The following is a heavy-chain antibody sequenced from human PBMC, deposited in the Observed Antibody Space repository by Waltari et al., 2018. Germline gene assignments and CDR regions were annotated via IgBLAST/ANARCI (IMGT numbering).Heavy chain of an antibody. D-gene: IGHD3-10*01. V-gene: IGHV4-38-2*01. Sequence: QVQLQESGPGLVQPSETLSLTCAVSGYSISSGYYWGWIRQPPGKGLEWIGSIYHSGSTYYNPSRKSRVTISVDTSKNQFSLKLSSVTAADTAVYYCARLDFKYYYGSGKGWFDPWGQGTLVTVSS. CDR3: ARLDFKYYYGSGKGWFDP. CDR2: IYHSGST. CDR1: GYSISSGYY. J-gene: IGHJ5*02.